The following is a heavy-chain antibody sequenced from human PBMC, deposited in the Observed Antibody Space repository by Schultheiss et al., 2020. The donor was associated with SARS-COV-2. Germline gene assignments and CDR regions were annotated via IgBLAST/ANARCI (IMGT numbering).Heavy chain of an antibody. CDR3: ARGRRRGYSYGPPDY. J-gene: IGHJ4*02. Sequence: SETLSLTCAVSGYSISSGYYWSWIRQHPGKGLEWIGYIYYSGSTYYNPSLKSRVTISVDTSKNQFSLKLSSVTAADTAVYYCARGRRRGYSYGPPDYWGQGTLVTVSS. CDR1: GYSISSGYY. D-gene: IGHD5-18*01. CDR2: IYYSGST. V-gene: IGHV4-31*11.